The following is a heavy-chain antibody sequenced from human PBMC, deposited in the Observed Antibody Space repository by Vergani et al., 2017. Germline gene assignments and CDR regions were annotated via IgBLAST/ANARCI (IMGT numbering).Heavy chain of an antibody. CDR2: TYYRSKWDN. V-gene: IGHV6-1*01. D-gene: IGHD3-22*01. CDR3: ARDGYYYDSIGYSI. CDR1: GDSVSSNSAA. Sequence: QVQLQQSGPGLVKPSQTLSLICAISGDSVSSNSAAWNWIRPSPSRGLEWLGSTYYRSKWDNDYAVSVKSRITINPDTSKNQFSLQLNSVTPEDTAVYYCARDGYYYDSIGYSIWGQGTLVTVSS. J-gene: IGHJ4*02.